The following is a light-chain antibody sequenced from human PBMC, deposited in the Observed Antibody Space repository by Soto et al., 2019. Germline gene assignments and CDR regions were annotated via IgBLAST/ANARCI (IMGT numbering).Light chain of an antibody. Sequence: DIVLTQSPGTLSLSPGERATLSCRASQSISSSYLAWYQQRPGQAPRLLMYGASSRATGSPDRFSGSGSETDFTLTLSILEPEDFAVYYCQQYGMSPWTFGQGTKVEI. CDR1: QSISSSY. CDR2: GAS. CDR3: QQYGMSPWT. J-gene: IGKJ1*01. V-gene: IGKV3-20*01.